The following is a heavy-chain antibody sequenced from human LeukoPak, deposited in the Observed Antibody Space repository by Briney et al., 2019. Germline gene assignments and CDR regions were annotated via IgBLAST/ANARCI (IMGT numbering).Heavy chain of an antibody. J-gene: IGHJ4*02. CDR3: VRLFRNWSDRGVDQ. CDR2: IYPGDSDT. V-gene: IGHV5-51*01. Sequence: PGEFLNISCKASGYSFTKYWIGWVRQLPGKGLEWMGIIYPGDSDTRYSPSSHGQVTMSADTSSTTANLQWSSLQASDTAMYYCVRLFRNWSDRGVDQWAQGTLVIVSS. D-gene: IGHD1-1*01. CDR1: GYSFTKYW.